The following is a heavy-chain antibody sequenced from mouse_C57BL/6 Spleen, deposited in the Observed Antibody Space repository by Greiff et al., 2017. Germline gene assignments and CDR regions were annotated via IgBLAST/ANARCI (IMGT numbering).Heavy chain of an antibody. J-gene: IGHJ3*01. V-gene: IGHV2-2*01. CDR1: GFSLTSYG. Sequence: VQLQQSGPGLVQPSQSLSITCTVSGFSLTSYGVHWVRQSPGKGLEWLGVIWSGGSTDYNAAFISRLSISKDNSKSQVFFKMNSLQADDTAIYYCATYFDWGQGTLVTVSA. CDR3: ATYFD. CDR2: IWSGGST. D-gene: IGHD6-5*01.